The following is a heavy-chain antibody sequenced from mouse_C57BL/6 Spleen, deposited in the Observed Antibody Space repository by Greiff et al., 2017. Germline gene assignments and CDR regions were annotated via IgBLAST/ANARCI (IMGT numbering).Heavy chain of an antibody. V-gene: IGHV14-3*01. CDR3: DSGAYYDDDGGFAY. CDR1: GFNIKNTY. CDR2: IDPANGNT. Sequence: VQLQQSVAELVRPGASVKLSCTASGFNIKNTYMHWVKQRPEQGLEWIGRIDPANGNTKYAPKFQGKATITVDTSSNHAYLQLSSLTSEVTAIYYCDSGAYYDDDGGFAYWGQGTLVTVSA. J-gene: IGHJ3*01. D-gene: IGHD2-4*01.